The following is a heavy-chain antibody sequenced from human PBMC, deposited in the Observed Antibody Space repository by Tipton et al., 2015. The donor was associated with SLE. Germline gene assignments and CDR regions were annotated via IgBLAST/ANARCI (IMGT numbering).Heavy chain of an antibody. J-gene: IGHJ6*03. D-gene: IGHD5-18*01. CDR1: GFTVSSNY. CDR3: ARRGYSFGPPYYYYMDV. V-gene: IGHV3-53*04. Sequence: QLVQSGGGLVQPGGSLRLSCAASGFTVSSNYMNWVRQAPGKGLEWVSLIYDDGRTYYADSVKGRFTISRHNSRNTVFLQMNSLRVEDTAVYYCARRGYSFGPPYYYYMDVWGKGTTVTVSS. CDR2: IYDDGRT.